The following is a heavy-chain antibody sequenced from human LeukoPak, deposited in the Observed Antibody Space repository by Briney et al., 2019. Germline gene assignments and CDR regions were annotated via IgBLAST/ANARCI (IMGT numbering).Heavy chain of an antibody. J-gene: IGHJ4*02. Sequence: GGFLRSPFAVSGSTFSNTGTTWFRQAPGKGLEWVGRIKRKTDGGTTDYAAPVKGRFTISRDDSKNTLYLQMNSLKTEDTAVYFYTTVGHGSWYYVDYWGQGTLVTVSS. V-gene: IGHV3-15*01. CDR1: GSTFSNTG. CDR3: TTVGHGSWYYVDY. D-gene: IGHD1-26*01. CDR2: IKRKTDGGTT.